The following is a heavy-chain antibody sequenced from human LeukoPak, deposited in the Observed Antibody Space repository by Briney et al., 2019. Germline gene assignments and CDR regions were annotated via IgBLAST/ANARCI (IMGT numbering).Heavy chain of an antibody. CDR1: GFTFNSYA. J-gene: IGHJ4*02. Sequence: GGSLRLSCAASGFTFNSYAMSWVRQAPGKGLEWVSTISGSGGSTYYADSVKGRFTISRDNSKNTLYLQMNSLRDEDTAVYYCARGSPEPYYYDSSSDYWGQGTLVTVSS. V-gene: IGHV3-23*01. CDR2: ISGSGGST. CDR3: ARGSPEPYYYDSSSDY. D-gene: IGHD3-22*01.